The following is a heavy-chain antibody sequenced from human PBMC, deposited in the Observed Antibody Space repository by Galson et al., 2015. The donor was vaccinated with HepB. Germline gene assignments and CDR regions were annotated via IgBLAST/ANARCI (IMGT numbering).Heavy chain of an antibody. CDR1: GYSFSSHW. J-gene: IGHJ3*02. Sequence: QSGAEVKKPGESLRISCKGSGYSFSSHWITWVRQMPGKGLEWMGRIDPSDSEINYSPPFQGHVTISADKAISTAYLQWSSLKASDTAMYYCARHLHSGNSAAIWGQGTMVTVSS. CDR3: ARHLHSGNSAAI. CDR2: IDPSDSEI. D-gene: IGHD4-23*01. V-gene: IGHV5-10-1*01.